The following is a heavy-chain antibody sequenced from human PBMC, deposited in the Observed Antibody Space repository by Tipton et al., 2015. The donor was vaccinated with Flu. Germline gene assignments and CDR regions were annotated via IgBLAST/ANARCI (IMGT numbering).Heavy chain of an antibody. J-gene: IGHJ4*02. CDR1: GGSISTYY. D-gene: IGHD3-22*01. V-gene: IGHV4-59*01. CDR2: INYNGGT. Sequence: TLSLTCTVSGGSISTYYWSWIRQPPGKGLEWIGFINYNGGTDYNPSLKSRVTISVDTSKNQFSLRLSSVTAADTAVHYCTRAPYSDYDTSGYSFDYWGQGTLVTVSS. CDR3: TRAPYSDYDTSGYSFDY.